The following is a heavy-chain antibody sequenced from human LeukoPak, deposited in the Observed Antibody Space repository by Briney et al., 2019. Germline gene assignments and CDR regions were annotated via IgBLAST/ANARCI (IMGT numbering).Heavy chain of an antibody. CDR1: GFIFRSFA. CDR3: AKTPWGADY. Sequence: PGGSLRLSCTASGFIFRSFAMSWVRQAPGKGLEWVSIISGTGGTTYYADSVKGRFTISRDNSKNTLYLQMSSLRAEDTAVYYCAKTPWGADYWGQGTLVTVSS. V-gene: IGHV3-23*01. D-gene: IGHD1-26*01. CDR2: ISGTGGTT. J-gene: IGHJ4*02.